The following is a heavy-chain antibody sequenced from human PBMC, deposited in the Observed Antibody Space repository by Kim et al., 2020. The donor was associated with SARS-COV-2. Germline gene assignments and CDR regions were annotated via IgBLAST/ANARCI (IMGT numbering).Heavy chain of an antibody. Sequence: SETLSLTCSVSGDFISANNFYWGWIRQFPGGRLEWIGEIFYTGSTFYNPSLEGLATISVDTSKNQFSLKLTSVTAADRAVYYCARDFGFSTGLFDTWGQGILVTVSS. CDR3: ARDFGFSTGLFDT. V-gene: IGHV4-39*07. CDR1: GDFISANNFY. CDR2: IFYTGST. J-gene: IGHJ5*02. D-gene: IGHD5-18*01.